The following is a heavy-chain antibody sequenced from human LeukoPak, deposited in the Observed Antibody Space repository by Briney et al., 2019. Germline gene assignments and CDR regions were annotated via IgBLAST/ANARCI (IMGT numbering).Heavy chain of an antibody. V-gene: IGHV4-34*01. CDR1: GGSFSGYY. Sequence: KASETLSLTCAVYGGSFSGYYWSWICQPPGKGLEWIGEINHSGSTNYNPSLKSRVTISVDTSKNQFSLKLSSVTAADTAVYYCAAARILEWSTPNYGMDVWGQGTTVTVSS. J-gene: IGHJ6*02. CDR2: INHSGST. CDR3: AAARILEWSTPNYGMDV. D-gene: IGHD2-15*01.